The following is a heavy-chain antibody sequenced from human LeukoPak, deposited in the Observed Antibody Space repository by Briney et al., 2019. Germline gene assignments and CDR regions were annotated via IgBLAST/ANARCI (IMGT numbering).Heavy chain of an antibody. CDR3: ASSVGLLGQYYYYGMDV. J-gene: IGHJ6*02. D-gene: IGHD2/OR15-2a*01. CDR2: INAGIGTT. CDR1: GYTFTNFA. V-gene: IGHV1-3*01. Sequence: ASVKVSCKASGYTFTNFAVQWVRQAPGQGLEWMGWINAGIGTTKYSQKFQDRVTITRDTSASTAYMVLSSLRSEDTALYYCASSVGLLGQYYYYGMDVWGQGTTVTVSS.